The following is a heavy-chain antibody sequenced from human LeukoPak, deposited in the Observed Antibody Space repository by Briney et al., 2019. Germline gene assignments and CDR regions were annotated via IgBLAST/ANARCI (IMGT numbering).Heavy chain of an antibody. V-gene: IGHV3-74*01. D-gene: IGHD6-6*01. CDR3: ARATGVAAPTDY. J-gene: IGHJ4*02. CDR2: INSDGSST. CDR1: GFTFSSYA. Sequence: GGSLRLSCAASGFTFSSYAMSWVRQAPGKGLEWVSRINSDGSSTSYADSVKGRFTISRDNAKNTLYLQMNSLRAEDTAVYYCARATGVAAPTDYWGQGTLVTVSS.